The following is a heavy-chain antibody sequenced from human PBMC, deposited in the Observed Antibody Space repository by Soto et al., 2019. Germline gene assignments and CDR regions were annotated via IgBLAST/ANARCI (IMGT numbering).Heavy chain of an antibody. CDR2: IKEDGSEI. CDR3: VRSSGWTGDY. D-gene: IGHD3-10*01. CDR1: GFSFSTFW. J-gene: IGHJ4*02. V-gene: IGHV3-7*04. Sequence: PGGSLRLSCVASGFSFSTFWMNWVRQVPGKGLEWVANIKEDGSEIHYVDSVKGRFTISRDNAKNSLYLQMSSLRVEDTAVYHCVRSSGWTGDYWGQGILVTVSS.